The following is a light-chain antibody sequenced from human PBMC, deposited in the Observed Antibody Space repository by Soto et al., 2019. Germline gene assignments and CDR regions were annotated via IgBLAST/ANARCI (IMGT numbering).Light chain of an antibody. J-gene: IGKJ2*01. CDR3: QQSYSTPYT. Sequence: DIQMTQSPSSLSASVGDRVTITCRASQSISSYLNWYQQKPGKAPKLLIYAASSLQSGVPSRFSGSGSGTDFTLTISSLQPEDFATYYCQQSYSTPYTFGHGTELEIK. CDR2: AAS. V-gene: IGKV1-39*01. CDR1: QSISSY.